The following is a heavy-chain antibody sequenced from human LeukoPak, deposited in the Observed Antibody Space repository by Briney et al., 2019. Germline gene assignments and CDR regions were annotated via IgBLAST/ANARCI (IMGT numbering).Heavy chain of an antibody. CDR2: INPSGGST. J-gene: IGHJ4*02. D-gene: IGHD3-10*01. Sequence: ASVKVSCKASGYTFTSYYMHWVRQAPGQGLEWMGIINPSGGSTSYAQKFQGRVTMTRDTSTSTVYMELSSLRSEDTAVYYYARDRTITMVRGVEIDYWGQGTLVTVSS. CDR3: ARDRTITMVRGVEIDY. V-gene: IGHV1-46*01. CDR1: GYTFTSYY.